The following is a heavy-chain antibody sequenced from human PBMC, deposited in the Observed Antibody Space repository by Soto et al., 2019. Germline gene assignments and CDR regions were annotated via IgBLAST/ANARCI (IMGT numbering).Heavy chain of an antibody. CDR1: GFTFSSYA. CDR3: AKDKADYYDSSGYPDAFDI. CDR2: ISGSGGST. V-gene: IGHV3-23*01. J-gene: IGHJ3*02. Sequence: PGGSLRLSCAASGFTFSSYAMSWVRQAPGKGLEWVSAISGSGGSTYYADSVKGRFTISRDNSKNTLYLQMNSLRAEDTAVYYCAKDKADYYDSSGYPDAFDIWGQGTMVTVS. D-gene: IGHD3-22*01.